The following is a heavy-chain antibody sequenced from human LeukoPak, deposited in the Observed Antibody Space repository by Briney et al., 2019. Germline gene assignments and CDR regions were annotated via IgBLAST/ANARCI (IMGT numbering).Heavy chain of an antibody. CDR1: GYTFTGYY. V-gene: IGHV1-2*02. D-gene: IGHD1-14*01. CDR2: INPNSGGT. CDR3: VRLLTTSGWYFDL. J-gene: IGHJ2*01. Sequence: ASVKVSCKASGYTFTGYYIHWVRQAPGQGLEWMGWINPNSGGTNYAQKFQDRVTMTRDTSISTAYMELSRLKSDDTAVYYCVRLLTTSGWYFDLWGRGTLVTVSS.